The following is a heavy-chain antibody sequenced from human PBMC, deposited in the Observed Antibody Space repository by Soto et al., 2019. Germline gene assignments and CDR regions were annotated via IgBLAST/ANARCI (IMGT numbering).Heavy chain of an antibody. V-gene: IGHV3-30*18. CDR2: ISYDGSNK. J-gene: IGHJ4*02. Sequence: QVQLVESGGGVVQPGRSLRLSCAASGFTFSSYGMHWVRQAPGKGLEWVAVISYDGSNKYYADSVKGRFTISRDNSKNTLYLQMNSLRAEDTAVYYCAKEMRRYFDYWGQGTLVTVSS. CDR1: GFTFSSYG. CDR3: AKEMRRYFDY.